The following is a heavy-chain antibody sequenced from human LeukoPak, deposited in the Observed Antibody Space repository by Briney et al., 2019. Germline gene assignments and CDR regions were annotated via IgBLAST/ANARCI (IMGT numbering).Heavy chain of an antibody. CDR2: ISSSGSTI. CDR3: ARVLVTINWNDVLSRFDP. J-gene: IGHJ5*02. D-gene: IGHD1-1*01. V-gene: IGHV3-48*04. CDR1: GFTFSSYW. Sequence: GGSLRLSCAASGFTFSSYWMSWVRQAPGKGLEWVSYISSSGSTIYYADSVKGRFTISRDNAKNSLYLQINSLRAEDTAVYYCARVLVTINWNDVLSRFDPWGQGTLVTVSS.